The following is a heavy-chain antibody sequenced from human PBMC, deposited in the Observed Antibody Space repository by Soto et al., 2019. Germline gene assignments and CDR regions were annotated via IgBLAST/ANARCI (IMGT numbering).Heavy chain of an antibody. CDR3: GGTYYYDSSGYYPSDY. CDR1: GGSISSYY. CDR2: IYYSGST. D-gene: IGHD3-22*01. J-gene: IGHJ4*02. V-gene: IGHV4-59*08. Sequence: PSETLSLTCTVSGGSISSYYWSWIRQPPGKGLEWIGYIYYSGSTNYNPSLKSRVTISVDTSKNQFSLKLSSVTAADTAVYYCGGTYYYDSSGYYPSDYWGQGTLVTVSS.